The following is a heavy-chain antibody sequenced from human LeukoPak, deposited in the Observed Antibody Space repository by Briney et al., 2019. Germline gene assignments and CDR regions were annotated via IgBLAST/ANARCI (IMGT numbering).Heavy chain of an antibody. Sequence: SETLSLTCTVSDGSISSSYWSWIRQSPGKGLEWIGYISNSGSTNYIPSLKSRVTMSVDTSKNQISLNMRSVTAADTALYYCARGKITASGIVYYGLDVWGQGTTVTVSS. V-gene: IGHV4-59*01. CDR3: ARGKITASGIVYYGLDV. CDR2: ISNSGST. CDR1: DGSISSSY. D-gene: IGHD6-6*01. J-gene: IGHJ6*02.